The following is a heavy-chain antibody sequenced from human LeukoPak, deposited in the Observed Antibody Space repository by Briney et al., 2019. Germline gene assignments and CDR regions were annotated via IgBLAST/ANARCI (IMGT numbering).Heavy chain of an antibody. CDR2: IMPLFGTA. CDR1: GGTFNSYA. J-gene: IGHJ4*02. D-gene: IGHD6-13*01. V-gene: IGHV1-69*05. CDR3: ANSPSSYTQNDY. Sequence: SVKVSCKASGGTFNSYAISWVRQAPGQGLEWMGGIMPLFGTANYAQEFQGRVTFTTDESASTAYMEVSSLRSEDTAVYYCANSPSSYTQNDYWGQGTLVTFSS.